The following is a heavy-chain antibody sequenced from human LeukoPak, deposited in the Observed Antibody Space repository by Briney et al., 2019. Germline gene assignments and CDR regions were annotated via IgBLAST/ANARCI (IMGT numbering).Heavy chain of an antibody. CDR1: GYTFTSYD. Sequence: GASVKVSCKASGYTFTSYDINWVRQATGQGLEWMGIINPSGGSTSYAQKFQGRVTMTRDTSTSTVYMDLSSLRSEDTAVYYCARGQLYYYYMDVWGKGTTVTVSS. CDR3: ARGQLYYYYMDV. J-gene: IGHJ6*03. D-gene: IGHD1-1*01. V-gene: IGHV1-46*01. CDR2: INPSGGST.